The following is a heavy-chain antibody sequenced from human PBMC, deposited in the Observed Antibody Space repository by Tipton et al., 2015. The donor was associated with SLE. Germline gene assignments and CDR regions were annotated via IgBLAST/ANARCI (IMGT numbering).Heavy chain of an antibody. J-gene: IGHJ6*02. CDR3: ARTNSTSWRSYQKYQYGMDV. CDR1: GGSISSSSYY. D-gene: IGHD6-13*01. Sequence: TLSLTCTVSGGSISSSSYYWGWIRQPPGKGLEWIGSIYYSGSTYYNPSLKSRVTISVDTSKNQFSLKLSSVTAADTAVYYCARTNSTSWRSYQKYQYGMDVWGQGTTVTASS. CDR2: IYYSGST. V-gene: IGHV4-39*07.